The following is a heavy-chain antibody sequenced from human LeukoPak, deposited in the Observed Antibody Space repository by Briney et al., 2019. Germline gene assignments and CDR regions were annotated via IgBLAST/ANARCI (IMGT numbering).Heavy chain of an antibody. D-gene: IGHD5-18*01. CDR3: AGSLGYSYGSYH. CDR2: INGDGSST. Sequence: GGSLRLSCAASGFTVSSNYMSWVRQAPGKGLVWVSRINGDGSSTNYADSVKGRFTISRDNAKNTLYLQMNSLRAEDAAMYFCAGSLGYSYGSYHWGQGILVTVSS. J-gene: IGHJ1*01. V-gene: IGHV3-74*01. CDR1: GFTVSSNY.